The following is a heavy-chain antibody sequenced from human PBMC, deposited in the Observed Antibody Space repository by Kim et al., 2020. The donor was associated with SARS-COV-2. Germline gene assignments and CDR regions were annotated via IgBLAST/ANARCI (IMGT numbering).Heavy chain of an antibody. Sequence: GGSLGLSCAASGFIFRSFGMHWVRQAPGKGLEWVAVISYDGSNYYYEDSVKGRFTISRDNSKNTLYLQMNSLRAEDTAVYYCAKDRLGAMGGRFILSAFDYWGQGTQVTVSS. CDR3: AKDRLGAMGGRFILSAFDY. V-gene: IGHV3-30*18. CDR1: GFIFRSFG. D-gene: IGHD1-26*01. J-gene: IGHJ4*02. CDR2: ISYDGSNY.